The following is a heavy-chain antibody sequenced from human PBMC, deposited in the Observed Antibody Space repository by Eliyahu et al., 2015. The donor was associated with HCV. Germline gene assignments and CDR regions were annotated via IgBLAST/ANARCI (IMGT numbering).Heavy chain of an antibody. CDR3: ASGGGGIAVAGTGGWFDP. CDR2: IHYSGST. D-gene: IGHD6-19*01. V-gene: IGHV4-59*01. Sequence: QVQLQESGPGLVKPSETLSLTCTVSGGXITTYXWXWIRQPPGKGLEWIGYIHYSGSTNYNPSXKSXVTISVDTSKNQFSLNLTSVTAADTAVYYCASGGGGIAVAGTGGWFDPWGQGTLVTVSS. J-gene: IGHJ5*02. CDR1: GGXITTYX.